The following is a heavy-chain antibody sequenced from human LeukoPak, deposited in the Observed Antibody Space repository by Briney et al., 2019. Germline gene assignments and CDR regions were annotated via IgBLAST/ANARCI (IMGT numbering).Heavy chain of an antibody. Sequence: GGSLRLSCAASGFTFSSYSLNWVRQAPGMGLEWVSSISSSSHYIYYADSVKGRFTISRDNAKNSLYLQMNRLRAEDTAVYYFSRAAEQLVGVCAVYYYYYMDVWGKGTTVTVSS. CDR1: GFTFSSYS. CDR2: ISSSSHYI. J-gene: IGHJ6*03. CDR3: SRAAEQLVGVCAVYYYYYMDV. V-gene: IGHV3-21*01. D-gene: IGHD6-6*01.